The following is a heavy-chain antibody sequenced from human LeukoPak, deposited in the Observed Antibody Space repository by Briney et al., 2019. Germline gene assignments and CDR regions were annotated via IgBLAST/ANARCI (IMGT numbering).Heavy chain of an antibody. J-gene: IGHJ4*02. CDR1: GGSFSGCY. V-gene: IGHV4-34*01. CDR3: ARGRRRTDY. CDR2: INHSGST. Sequence: SETLSLTCAVYGGSFSGCYWSWIRQPPGKGLEWIGEINHSGSTNYNPSLKSRVTISVDTSKNQFSLKLSSVTAADTAVYYCARGRRRTDYWGQGTLVTVSS.